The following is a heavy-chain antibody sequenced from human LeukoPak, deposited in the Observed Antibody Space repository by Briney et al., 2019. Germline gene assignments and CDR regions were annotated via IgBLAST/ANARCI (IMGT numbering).Heavy chain of an antibody. Sequence: GGSLRLSCAASGFTFSRYEMKWVRQTPGQGLEWLSYITSGGDAVHYADSVRGRFTTSRDNAKNSVYLQMNSLRVEDTALHHCARVGSPEPVFDYWGQGVLVTVSS. CDR1: GFTFSRYE. CDR3: ARVGSPEPVFDY. CDR2: ITSGGDAV. V-gene: IGHV3-48*03. D-gene: IGHD1-14*01. J-gene: IGHJ4*02.